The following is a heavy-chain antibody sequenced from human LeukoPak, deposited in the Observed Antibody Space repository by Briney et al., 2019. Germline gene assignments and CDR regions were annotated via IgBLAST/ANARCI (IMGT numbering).Heavy chain of an antibody. J-gene: IGHJ4*02. CDR2: IYPCDSDT. Sequence: GESLKISCKDSGYSFATYWIGWVRQTPEKGREWMGIIYPCDSDTRYIPSFQGQVTISADKSINTAYLQWSSLKASDTAMYYCARHQIVGATRSPFDYWGQGTLVTVSS. CDR3: ARHQIVGATRSPFDY. CDR1: GYSFATYW. D-gene: IGHD1-26*01. V-gene: IGHV5-51*01.